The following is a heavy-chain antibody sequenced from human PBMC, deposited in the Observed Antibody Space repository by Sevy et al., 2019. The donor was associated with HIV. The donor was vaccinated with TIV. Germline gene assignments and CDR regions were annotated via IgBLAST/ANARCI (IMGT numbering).Heavy chain of an antibody. J-gene: IGHJ4*02. CDR1: GGSISSYY. CDR2: IYTSGST. V-gene: IGHV4-4*07. Sequence: SETLSLTCTVSGGSISSYYWSWIRQPAGKGLEWIGRIYTSGSTNYNPSLKSRVTMSVDTSKNQFSLKLSSVTAADTAVYYCARAHYCSSTSCDGYYFDYRGQGTLVTVSS. CDR3: ARAHYCSSTSCDGYYFDY. D-gene: IGHD2-2*01.